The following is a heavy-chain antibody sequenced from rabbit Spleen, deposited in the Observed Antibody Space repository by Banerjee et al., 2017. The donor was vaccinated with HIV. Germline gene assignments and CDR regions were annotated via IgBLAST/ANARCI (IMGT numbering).Heavy chain of an antibody. J-gene: IGHJ6*01. CDR3: VRGCFGVLICDFCL. CDR1: GFSFGDRDV. D-gene: IGHD5-1*01. Sequence: QEQLVESGGGLVQPEGSLTLTCKASGFSFGDRDVMCWVRQAPGKGLEWIACINAGAGAPFYATWAKGRFTISKTSSTTVTLRMTSLTVADTATYFCVRGCFGVLICDFCLWGPGTLVTVS. V-gene: IGHV1S45*01. CDR2: INAGAGAP.